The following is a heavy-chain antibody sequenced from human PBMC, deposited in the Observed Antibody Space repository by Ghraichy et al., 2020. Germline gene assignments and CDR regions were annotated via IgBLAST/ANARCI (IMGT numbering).Heavy chain of an antibody. D-gene: IGHD2-21*01. Sequence: ASVKVSCKASGYTFTGYYMHWVRQAPGQGLEWMGWINPNSGGTNYAQKFQGRVTMTRDTSISTAYMELSRLRSDDTAVYYCARPLLWWDAGGDYWGQGTLVTVSS. CDR3: ARPLLWWDAGGDY. V-gene: IGHV1-2*02. J-gene: IGHJ4*02. CDR2: INPNSGGT. CDR1: GYTFTGYY.